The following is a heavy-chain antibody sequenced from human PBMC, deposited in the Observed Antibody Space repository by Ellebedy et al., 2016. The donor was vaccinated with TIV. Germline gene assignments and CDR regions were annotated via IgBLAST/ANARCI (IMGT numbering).Heavy chain of an antibody. V-gene: IGHV6-1*01. CDR3: VRGSRGAFDI. CDR1: GDSVSSNAVA. CDR2: TYYRSKWYN. Sequence: QTLSLTCAISGDSVSSNAVAWHWIRQSPSRGLEWLGRTYYRSKWYNEYAVSVKSRITINPDTSKNQFSLQLNSLTPEDQALYYCVRGSRGAFDIWGQGTMVTVSS. J-gene: IGHJ3*02.